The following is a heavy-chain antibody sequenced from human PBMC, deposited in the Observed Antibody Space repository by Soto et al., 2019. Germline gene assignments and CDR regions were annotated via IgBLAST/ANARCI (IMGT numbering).Heavy chain of an antibody. J-gene: IGHJ6*02. CDR3: ARDCGEDIFEWCYYLMDV. CDR2: ISAYNGNT. CDR1: GYIFSSYV. Sequence: ASVKGSCKASGYIFSSYVISWVRQAPGQGLEWMGWISAYNGNTHYAQKFQDRVTLTTDTSTSTAYMELKSLRSDDTAVYYCARDCGEDIFEWCYYLMDVWGQGTTVNVSS. V-gene: IGHV1-18*01. D-gene: IGHD2-8*01.